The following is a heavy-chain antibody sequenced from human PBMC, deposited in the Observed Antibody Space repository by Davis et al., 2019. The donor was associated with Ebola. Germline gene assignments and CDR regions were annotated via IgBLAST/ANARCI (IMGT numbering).Heavy chain of an antibody. CDR1: GYTFTSYD. CDR3: ARDKSTSSLYYYYGMDV. V-gene: IGHV1-8*01. D-gene: IGHD2-2*01. Sequence: ASVKVSCKASGYTFTSYDINWVRQATGQGLEWMGWMNPNSGNTGYAQKFQGRVTMTRNTSISTAYMELSSLRSEDTAVYYCARDKSTSSLYYYYGMDVWGQGTTVTVSS. J-gene: IGHJ6*02. CDR2: MNPNSGNT.